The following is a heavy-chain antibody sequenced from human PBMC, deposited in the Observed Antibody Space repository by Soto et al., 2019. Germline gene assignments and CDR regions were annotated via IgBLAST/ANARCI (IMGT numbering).Heavy chain of an antibody. J-gene: IGHJ4*02. CDR3: AGLRGVIRGLDY. V-gene: IGHV4-34*01. CDR2: INHSRST. CDR1: GGSFSGYY. Sequence: SETLSLTCAVYGGSFSGYYWSWIRQPPGKGLEWIGEINHSRSTNYNPSLKSRVTISVDTSKNQFSLKLSSVTAADTAVYYCAGLRGVIRGLDYWGQGTLVTVSS. D-gene: IGHD3-10*01.